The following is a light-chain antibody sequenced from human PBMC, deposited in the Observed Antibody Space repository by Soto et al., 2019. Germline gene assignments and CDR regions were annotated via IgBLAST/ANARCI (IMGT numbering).Light chain of an antibody. CDR1: QSVSSY. CDR2: DAS. Sequence: EIVLTQSPVTLSLSPGERATLSCRASQSVSSYLAWYQQKPGQAPRLLIYDASNRATGIPARFSGSGSGTDFTLAISSLEPEDFAVYYCQQRSNLITFGQGPRLEIK. V-gene: IGKV3-11*01. CDR3: QQRSNLIT. J-gene: IGKJ5*01.